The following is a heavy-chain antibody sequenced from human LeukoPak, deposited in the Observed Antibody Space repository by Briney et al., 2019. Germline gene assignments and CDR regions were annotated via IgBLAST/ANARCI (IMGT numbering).Heavy chain of an antibody. D-gene: IGHD3-3*01. Sequence: QPGGSLRLSCAASGFAFSSYWMSWVRQAPGKGLEWVANIKQDGSEKYYMDSVKGRFTISRDNAKNSLYLQMNSLRAEDTAVYYCVRAPHNFWSGYYADYWGQGTLVTVSS. CDR1: GFAFSSYW. J-gene: IGHJ4*02. CDR2: IKQDGSEK. CDR3: VRAPHNFWSGYYADY. V-gene: IGHV3-7*01.